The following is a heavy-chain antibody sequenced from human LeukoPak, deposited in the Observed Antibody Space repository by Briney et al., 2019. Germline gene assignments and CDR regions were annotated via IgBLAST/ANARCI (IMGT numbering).Heavy chain of an antibody. CDR1: GGSISSGDYY. CDR3: ARTGYCSSTSCSYYMDV. CDR2: IYYSGST. J-gene: IGHJ6*03. D-gene: IGHD2-2*01. V-gene: IGHV4-30-4*08. Sequence: SETLSLTCTVSGGSISSGDYYWSWIRQPPGKGLEWIGYIYYSGSTYYNPSLKSRVTISVDTSKNQFSLKLSSVTAADTAVYYCARTGYCSSTSCSYYMDVWGKGTTVTVSS.